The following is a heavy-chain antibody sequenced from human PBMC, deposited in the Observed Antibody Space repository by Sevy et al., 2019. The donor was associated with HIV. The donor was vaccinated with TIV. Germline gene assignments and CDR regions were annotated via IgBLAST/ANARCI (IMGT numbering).Heavy chain of an antibody. CDR2: IYYSGST. J-gene: IGHJ5*02. CDR3: ARPATMVRGIGFDP. CDR1: GGSISSRSYY. V-gene: IGHV4-39*01. D-gene: IGHD3-10*01. Sequence: SETLSLTCTVSGGSISSRSYYWGWIRQPPGKGLDWIGSIYYSGSTYYNPSLKSRVTISVDTSKNQFSLKLSSMTGADTAVYYCARPATMVRGIGFDPWGQGTLVTVSS.